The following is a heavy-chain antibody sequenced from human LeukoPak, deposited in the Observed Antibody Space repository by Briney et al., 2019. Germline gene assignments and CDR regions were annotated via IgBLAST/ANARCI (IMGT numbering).Heavy chain of an antibody. D-gene: IGHD6-13*01. Sequence: SETLSLTCTVSGGSISSSSYYWGWIRQPPGKGLEWIGSIYYSGSTYYNPSLKSRVTISVDTSKNQFSLKLSSVTAADTAVYYCARTLAAASVRRLFDYWGQGTLVTVSS. J-gene: IGHJ4*02. CDR1: GGSISSSSYY. CDR2: IYYSGST. V-gene: IGHV4-39*01. CDR3: ARTLAAASVRRLFDY.